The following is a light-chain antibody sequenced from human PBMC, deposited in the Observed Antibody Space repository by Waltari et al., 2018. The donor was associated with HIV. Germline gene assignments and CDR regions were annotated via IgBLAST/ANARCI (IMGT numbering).Light chain of an antibody. Sequence: EIVLTQSPGTLSLSPGERATLSCRASQSVSSSYLAWYQQKPGQAPRLLLYGTSYRATGIPDRFSGGGSGTDFTLTISRLEPEDSALYYCQQYGSSPQTFGGGTKVEIK. J-gene: IGKJ4*01. V-gene: IGKV3-20*01. CDR3: QQYGSSPQT. CDR1: QSVSSSY. CDR2: GTS.